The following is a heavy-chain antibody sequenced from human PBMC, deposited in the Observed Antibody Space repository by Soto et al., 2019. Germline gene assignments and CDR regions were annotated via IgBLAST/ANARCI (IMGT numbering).Heavy chain of an antibody. J-gene: IGHJ5*02. CDR3: ASWRSGLNWLDP. V-gene: IGHV1-69*13. Sequence: QVQLVQSGAEVKQPGSSVRVSCKGSGGILSSNAISWVRQAPGQGLEWMGGIIPIFGTPTYAQKFQGRVTIAADESTNTAYMELSSLRSEDTAVYYCASWRSGLNWLDPWGQGTLVTVSS. D-gene: IGHD3-3*01. CDR2: IIPIFGTP. CDR1: GGILSSNA.